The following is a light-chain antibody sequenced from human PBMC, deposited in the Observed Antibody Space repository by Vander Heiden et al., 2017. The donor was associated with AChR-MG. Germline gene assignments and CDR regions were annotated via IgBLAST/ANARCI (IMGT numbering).Light chain of an antibody. J-gene: IGLJ2*01. V-gene: IGLV3-21*02. Sequence: YVVTQPPSVSVAPGQTARITCGGDNIGSKGVHWYQRKPGQAPVLVVYDDSDRPSGIPERCSGSNSGNTATLTLSRVEAGDEADFYCQVWNTSSDPYVVFGGGTKLTVL. CDR1: NIGSKG. CDR2: DDS. CDR3: QVWNTSSDPYVV.